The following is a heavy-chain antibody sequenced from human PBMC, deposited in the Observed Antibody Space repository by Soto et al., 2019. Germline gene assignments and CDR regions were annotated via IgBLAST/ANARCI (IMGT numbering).Heavy chain of an antibody. CDR1: CGSFIGFY. CDR2: INHSGST. Sequence: SLPLSVTWAVYCGSFIGFYWSRISQPPGKGLEWIGEINHSGSTNYNPSLKSRVTISVDTSKNQFSLKLSSVTAADTAVYYCARDGVCSGGSCTGGNSYYMDVWGKGTTVTVSS. J-gene: IGHJ6*03. CDR3: ARDGVCSGGSCTGGNSYYMDV. D-gene: IGHD2-15*01. V-gene: IGHV4-34*01.